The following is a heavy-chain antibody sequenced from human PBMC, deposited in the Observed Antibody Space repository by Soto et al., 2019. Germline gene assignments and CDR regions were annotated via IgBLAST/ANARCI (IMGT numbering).Heavy chain of an antibody. CDR3: AREGLVPAADYSNYVDV. CDR1: GGSISSGGYY. CDR2: IYYSGST. D-gene: IGHD2-2*01. J-gene: IGHJ6*03. V-gene: IGHV4-31*03. Sequence: SETLSLTCTVSGGSISSGGYYWSWIRQHPGKGLEWIGYIYYSGSTYYNPSLKSRVTISVDTSKNQFSLKLSSVTAADTAVYYCAREGLVPAADYSNYVDVWGKGTTVTVSS.